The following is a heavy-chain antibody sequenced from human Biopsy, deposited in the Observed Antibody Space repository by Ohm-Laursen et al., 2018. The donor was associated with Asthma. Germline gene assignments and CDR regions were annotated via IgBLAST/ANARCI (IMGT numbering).Heavy chain of an antibody. D-gene: IGHD7-27*01. J-gene: IGHJ4*02. V-gene: IGHV4-39*01. CDR3: ARHWDWGSFFDY. CDR2: MYYGETT. Sequence: SDTLSLTCTVSGASITSSAYYWGWIHQPPGKGLEWIGSMYYGETTYYSPSLKSRVTISVDTSKNQFSLILSSVTAADTAVYYCARHWDWGSFFDYWGQGTPVTVSS. CDR1: GASITSSAYY.